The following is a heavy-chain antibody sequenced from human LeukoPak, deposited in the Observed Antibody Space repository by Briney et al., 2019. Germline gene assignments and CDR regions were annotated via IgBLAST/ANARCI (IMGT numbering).Heavy chain of an antibody. J-gene: IGHJ4*02. CDR2: IYSGGST. Sequence: GGSLRLSCAASGFTFNTYEMHWVRQAPGKGLEWVSVIYSGGSTYYADSVKGRFTISRDNSKNTLYLQMNSLRAEDTAVYYCARGRGLLPDYWGQGTLVTVSS. V-gene: IGHV3-66*01. CDR3: ARGRGLLPDY. D-gene: IGHD3-16*01. CDR1: GFTFNTYE.